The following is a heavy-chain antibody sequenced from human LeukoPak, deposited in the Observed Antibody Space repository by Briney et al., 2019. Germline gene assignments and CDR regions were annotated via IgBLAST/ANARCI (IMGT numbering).Heavy chain of an antibody. CDR2: INPRGGST. V-gene: IGHV1-46*01. Sequence: ASVKVSCKASGYTFIDYYMHWVRQAPGQGLEWMGIINPRGGSTIYAQRFQGRVSMTRDTSTSTFYMELSSLRSEDTAVYYCARGGGDNSAAPFDDWGQGTLVPVSS. J-gene: IGHJ4*02. D-gene: IGHD4-23*01. CDR3: ARGGGDNSAAPFDD. CDR1: GYTFIDYY.